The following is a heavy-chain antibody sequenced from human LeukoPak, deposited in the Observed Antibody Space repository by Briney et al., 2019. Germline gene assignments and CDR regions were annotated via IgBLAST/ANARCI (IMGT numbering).Heavy chain of an antibody. V-gene: IGHV4-59*01. Sequence: SETLSLTCTVSGGSISSYYWSWIRQPPGKGLEWIGYIYYSGSTNYNPSLKSRVTISVDTSKNQFSLKLSSVTAADTAVYYCARVPQAYGDYWFDPWGQGSLVTVSS. CDR2: IYYSGST. CDR1: GGSISSYY. J-gene: IGHJ5*02. CDR3: ARVPQAYGDYWFDP. D-gene: IGHD4-17*01.